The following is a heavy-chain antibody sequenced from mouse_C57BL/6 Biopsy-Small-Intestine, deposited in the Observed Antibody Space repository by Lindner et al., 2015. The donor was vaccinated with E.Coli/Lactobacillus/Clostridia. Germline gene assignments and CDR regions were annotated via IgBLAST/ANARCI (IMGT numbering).Heavy chain of an antibody. Sequence: SVKVSARLLDTPSPATIYTGCDRPPGQGLEWMGRINPNSGGTKYAQKFQGRVTLTRDTPISTAYMDLSRLRSDDTAVYYCAREPRRYAADPNDYWGQGTLVTVSS. CDR2: INPNSGGT. CDR3: AREPRRYAADPNDY. D-gene: IGHD2-12*01. CDR1: DTPSPAT. V-gene: IGHV1-62-3*01. J-gene: IGHJ4*01.